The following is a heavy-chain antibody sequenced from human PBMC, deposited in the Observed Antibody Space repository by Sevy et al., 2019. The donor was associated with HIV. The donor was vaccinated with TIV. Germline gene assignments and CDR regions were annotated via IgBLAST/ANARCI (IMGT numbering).Heavy chain of an antibody. CDR1: GFTFSSYA. V-gene: IGHV3-23*01. CDR3: AKDLQIAARPPR. CDR2: ISGSGGST. Sequence: GESLKISCAASGFTFSSYAMSWVRQAPGKGLEWVSAISGSGGSTYYADSVKGRFTISRDNSKNTPYLQMNSLRAEDTAVYYCAKDLQIAARPPRWGQGTLVTVSS. J-gene: IGHJ4*02. D-gene: IGHD6-6*01.